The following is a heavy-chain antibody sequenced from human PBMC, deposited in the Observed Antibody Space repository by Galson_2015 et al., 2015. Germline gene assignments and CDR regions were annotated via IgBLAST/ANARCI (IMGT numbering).Heavy chain of an antibody. D-gene: IGHD3-3*01. CDR3: ARERYVEWLFRPFDY. J-gene: IGHJ4*02. CDR1: GFTFSTHW. Sequence: PLRLSCAASGFTFSTHWMSWVRQAPGKGLEWVANIKVDGTEKYYVDSVKGRFTISRDNARRSLYLQMSSLRGEDTAVYYCARERYVEWLFRPFDYWGQGVLVTVSS. V-gene: IGHV3-7*01. CDR2: IKVDGTEK.